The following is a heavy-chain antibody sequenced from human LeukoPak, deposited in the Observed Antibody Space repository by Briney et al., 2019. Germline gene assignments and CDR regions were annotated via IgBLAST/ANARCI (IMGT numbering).Heavy chain of an antibody. Sequence: GGSLRLSCAASGFTFSSYAMSWVRQAPGKGLEWVSAISGSGGSTYYADSVKGRFTISRDSSKNTLYLQMNSLRAEDTAVYYCAKGDIYDYVWGSYRKYNWFDPWGQGTLVTVSS. CDR3: AKGDIYDYVWGSYRKYNWFDP. CDR1: GFTFSSYA. V-gene: IGHV3-23*01. D-gene: IGHD3-16*02. J-gene: IGHJ5*02. CDR2: ISGSGGST.